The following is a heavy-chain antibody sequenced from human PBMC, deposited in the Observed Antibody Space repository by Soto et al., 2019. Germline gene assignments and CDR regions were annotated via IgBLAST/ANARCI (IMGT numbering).Heavy chain of an antibody. CDR2: IDPSDSYT. V-gene: IGHV5-10-1*01. CDR3: ERIGGDYFSSPRCYRDSYYGKEV. CDR1: GYSLTSYW. D-gene: IGHD2-2*01. Sequence: GESLKSCFKGSGYSLTSYWISWVRQMPGKVPELMGRIDPSDSYTNYSPSFQGHVTISADKSISTAYLQWSSLKASDTAMYYCERIGGDYFSSPRCYRDSYYGKEVWGQGTTDTVSS. J-gene: IGHJ6*02.